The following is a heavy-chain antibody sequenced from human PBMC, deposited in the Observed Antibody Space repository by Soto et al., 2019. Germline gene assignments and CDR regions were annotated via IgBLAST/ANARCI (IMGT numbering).Heavy chain of an antibody. CDR3: LRHGMVWAGAVGGYYDYMDV. CDR2: IYYSGSA. Sequence: SETLSLTCTVSGGSISSSSYYWGWIRQPPGKGLEWIGSIYYSGSAYYNPSLKSRVTISVDTTKKQFSLKLSSVTAADTAVYYCLRHGMVWAGAVGGYYDYMDVWGKGTTVTVSS. V-gene: IGHV4-39*01. D-gene: IGHD2-8*01. J-gene: IGHJ6*03. CDR1: GGSISSSSYY.